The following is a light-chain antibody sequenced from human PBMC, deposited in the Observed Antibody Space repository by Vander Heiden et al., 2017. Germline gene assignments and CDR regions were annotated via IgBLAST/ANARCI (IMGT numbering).Light chain of an antibody. V-gene: IGKV1-6*01. CDR2: AAS. CDR3: LQDYNYPRT. Sequence: LQMNPSPSSLSASVGDRVTITCRASQGIRNDLSWYQQKPGKAPNLLIYAASTLQSGVPSRFSGSGSGTDFTLTISSLQPEDFTTYYCLQDYNYPRTFGQGTKVELK. J-gene: IGKJ1*01. CDR1: QGIRND.